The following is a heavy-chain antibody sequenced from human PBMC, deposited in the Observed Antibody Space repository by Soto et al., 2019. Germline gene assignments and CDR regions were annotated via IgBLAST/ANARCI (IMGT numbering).Heavy chain of an antibody. Sequence: PSETLSLTCAVYGGSFSGYYWSWIRQPPGKGLEWIGEINHSGSTNYNPSLKSRVTISVDTSKNQFSLKLSSVTAADTAVYYCARGQQQLVPESRGFADFDYWGQGTLVTVSS. V-gene: IGHV4-34*01. D-gene: IGHD6-13*01. CDR1: GGSFSGYY. CDR3: ARGQQQLVPESRGFADFDY. CDR2: INHSGST. J-gene: IGHJ4*02.